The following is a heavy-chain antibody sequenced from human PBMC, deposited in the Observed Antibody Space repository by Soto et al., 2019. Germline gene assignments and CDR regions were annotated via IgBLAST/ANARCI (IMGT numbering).Heavy chain of an antibody. D-gene: IGHD5-12*01. J-gene: IGHJ1*01. V-gene: IGHV3-23*01. CDR2: ISTGGDST. CDR1: GFTCNSY. Sequence: GGSLRLSFAASGFTCNSYMRWVRQSPGKGLEWVSGISTGGDSTYYADSVKGRFTIARDNSKNTLNLQMNSRRAEDTAVYYCAKDFGGYSLGSFHHWGQGTLVTVSS. CDR3: AKDFGGYSLGSFHH.